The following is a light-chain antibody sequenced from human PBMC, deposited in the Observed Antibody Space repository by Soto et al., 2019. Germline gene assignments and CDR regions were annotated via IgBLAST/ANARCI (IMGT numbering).Light chain of an antibody. CDR3: QQSYSSPLT. Sequence: DIQMTQSPSTLSASVGDRVFITCRASQTISSWLAWYQQKPGKAPKLLIYKASTLKSGVPSRFSGSGSGTEFTLTISSLQPDDFATYYCQQSYSSPLTFGGGTKVDIK. CDR2: KAS. V-gene: IGKV1-5*03. J-gene: IGKJ4*01. CDR1: QTISSW.